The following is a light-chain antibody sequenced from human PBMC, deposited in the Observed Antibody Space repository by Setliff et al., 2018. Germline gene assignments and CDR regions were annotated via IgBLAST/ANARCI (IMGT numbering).Light chain of an antibody. CDR1: SNDIGGFDY. V-gene: IGLV2-14*01. Sequence: SALAQPASVSGSPGQSIAISCTGTSNDIGGFDYVSWYQQYPGKAPKLIIWDVNNRPSGVSDRFFGSKSGNTASLTISGLQAEDEADYYCTAYAGSNNVVFGTGTKGTVL. CDR2: DVN. CDR3: TAYAGSNNVV. J-gene: IGLJ1*01.